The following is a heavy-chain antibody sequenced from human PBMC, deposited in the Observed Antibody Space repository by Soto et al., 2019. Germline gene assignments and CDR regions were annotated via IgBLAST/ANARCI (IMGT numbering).Heavy chain of an antibody. D-gene: IGHD3-9*01. J-gene: IGHJ4*02. CDR2: IWYDGSNK. CDR3: ARERAAYYDILTGYYNPYY. CDR1: GFTFSSYG. Sequence: QVQLVESGGGVVQPGRSLRLSCAASGFTFSSYGMHWVSQAPGKGLEWVAVIWYDGSNKYYADSVKGRFTISRDNSKNTLYLQRNSLRAEDTAVYYCARERAAYYDILTGYYNPYYWGQGTLVTVSS. V-gene: IGHV3-33*01.